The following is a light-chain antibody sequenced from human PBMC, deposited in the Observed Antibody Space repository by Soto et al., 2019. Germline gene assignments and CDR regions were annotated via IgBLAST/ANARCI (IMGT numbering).Light chain of an antibody. Sequence: EIVLTQSPGTLSLSPGERAILSCRASQSLSSSFLAWYQQKPGQAPRLLIYSSSNRATGIPDRFSGGGSGTDFTLTISRLEPADFAVYSCQQYGRSPLTFGGGTKVDIK. J-gene: IGKJ4*01. V-gene: IGKV3-20*01. CDR1: QSLSSSF. CDR3: QQYGRSPLT. CDR2: SSS.